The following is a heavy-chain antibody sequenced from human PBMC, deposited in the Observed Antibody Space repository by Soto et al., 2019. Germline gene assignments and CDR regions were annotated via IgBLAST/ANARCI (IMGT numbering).Heavy chain of an antibody. D-gene: IGHD1-26*01. CDR2: IRSKANSYAT. Sequence: HPGGSLRLSCAASGFTFSGSAMHWVRQASGKGLEWVGRIRSKANSYATAYAASVKGRFTISRDDSKNTAYLQMNSLKTEDTAVYYCTSRGTYSGSKGTDVDYWGQGTLVTVSS. CDR1: GFTFSGSA. V-gene: IGHV3-73*01. J-gene: IGHJ4*02. CDR3: TSRGTYSGSKGTDVDY.